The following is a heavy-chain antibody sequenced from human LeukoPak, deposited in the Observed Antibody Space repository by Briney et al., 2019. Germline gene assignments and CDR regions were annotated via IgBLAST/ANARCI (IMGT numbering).Heavy chain of an antibody. V-gene: IGHV4-30-4*01. CDR2: IYYSGST. J-gene: IGHJ5*02. Sequence: SETLSLTCTVSGGSISSGDYYWSWIRQPPGKGLEWIGYIYYSGSTYYNPSLKSRVTISVDTSKNQFSLKLSSVTAADTAVYYCARDGGSTSGGEFDPWGQGTLVTVSS. D-gene: IGHD2-2*01. CDR1: GGSISSGDYY. CDR3: ARDGGSTSGGEFDP.